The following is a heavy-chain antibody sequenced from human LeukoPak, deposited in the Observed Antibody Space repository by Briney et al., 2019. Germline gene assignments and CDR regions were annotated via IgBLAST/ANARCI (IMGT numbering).Heavy chain of an antibody. D-gene: IGHD3-22*01. CDR3: AKDLDSSGYRFYFRH. CDR2: ISWDGGSR. Sequence: GGSLRLSCAASGFSFDEYTLHWVRHAPGKGLGWVSLISWDGGSRDYADSVKGRFTISRDNSKNSLYLQMNSLRTEDTALYYCAKDLDSSGYRFYFRHWGQGTLVTVSS. CDR1: GFSFDEYT. V-gene: IGHV3-43*01. J-gene: IGHJ1*01.